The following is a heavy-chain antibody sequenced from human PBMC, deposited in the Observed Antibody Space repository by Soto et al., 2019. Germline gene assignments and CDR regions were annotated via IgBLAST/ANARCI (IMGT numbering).Heavy chain of an antibody. CDR2: INAGNGNT. J-gene: IGHJ4*02. CDR1: GYSFTSYG. CDR3: ARFGGYSGYDSLDY. V-gene: IGHV1-3*01. D-gene: IGHD5-12*01. Sequence: QVPLVQSGAEVKKPGASVKASCKASGYSFTSYGMYWVRQAPGQRLEWMGWINAGNGNTKYSQKFQGRVTITRDTSASTAYMELSSLRSEDTAVYYCARFGGYSGYDSLDYWGQGTLVTVSS.